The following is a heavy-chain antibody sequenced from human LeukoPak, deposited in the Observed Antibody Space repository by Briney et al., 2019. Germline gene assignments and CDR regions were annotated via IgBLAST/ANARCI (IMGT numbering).Heavy chain of an antibody. D-gene: IGHD3-10*02. CDR3: AELGITMIGGV. V-gene: IGHV3-21*01. Sequence: GGTLRLSCAASGFTFRTYGMSWVRQAPGKGLEWVSAIISHYSESYIYYADSVKGRFTISRDNAKNSLYLQMNSLRVEDTAVYYCAELGITMIGGVWGKGTTVTISS. CDR2: IISHYSESYI. J-gene: IGHJ6*04. CDR1: GFTFRTYG.